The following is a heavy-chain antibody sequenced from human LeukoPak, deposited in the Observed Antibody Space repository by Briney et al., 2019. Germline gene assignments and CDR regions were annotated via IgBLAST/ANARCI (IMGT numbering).Heavy chain of an antibody. CDR2: ISSSGSTI. D-gene: IGHD6-13*01. CDR1: GFTFSSYE. Sequence: GGSLRLSCAASGFTFSSYEMNWVRQAPGKGLEWVSYISSSGSTIYYADSVKGQFTISRDNAKNSLYLQMNSLRAEDTAVYYCARVSAAAGTFDYWGQGTLVTVSS. V-gene: IGHV3-48*03. J-gene: IGHJ4*02. CDR3: ARVSAAAGTFDY.